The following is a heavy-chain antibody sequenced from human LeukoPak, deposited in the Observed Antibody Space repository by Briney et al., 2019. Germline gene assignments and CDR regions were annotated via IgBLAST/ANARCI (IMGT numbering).Heavy chain of an antibody. CDR2: IKQDGSEK. D-gene: IGHD3-22*01. CDR3: ARESDSSGYAPFDY. V-gene: IGHV3-7*01. CDR1: QFTFNGSW. Sequence: PGGSLRLSCADSQFTFNGSWMNWVRQAPGKGLEWVANIKQDGSEKYYVDSVKGRFTISRDNAKNSLYLQMNSLRAEDTAVYYCARESDSSGYAPFDYWGQGTLVTVSS. J-gene: IGHJ4*02.